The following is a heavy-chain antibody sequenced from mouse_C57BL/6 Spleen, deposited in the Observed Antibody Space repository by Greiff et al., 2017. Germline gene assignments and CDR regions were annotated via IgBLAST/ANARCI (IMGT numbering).Heavy chain of an antibody. J-gene: IGHJ4*01. CDR1: GFTFSDYG. V-gene: IGHV5-17*01. Sequence: EVQLVESGGGLVKPGGSLKLSCAASGFTFSDYGMHWVRQAPEKGLEWVAYISSGSSTIYYADTVKGRFTISRDNAKNTLFLQMTSLRSEDTAMYYCARPYRRRKDYYAMDYWGQGTSVTVSS. CDR3: ARPYRRRKDYYAMDY. CDR2: ISSGSSTI.